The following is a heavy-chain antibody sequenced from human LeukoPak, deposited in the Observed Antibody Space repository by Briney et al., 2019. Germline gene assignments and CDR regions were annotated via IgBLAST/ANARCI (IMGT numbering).Heavy chain of an antibody. J-gene: IGHJ3*02. CDR2: IVVGSGNT. V-gene: IGHV1-58*02. D-gene: IGHD3-9*01. CDR1: GFTFTSSA. Sequence: SVKVSCKASGFTFTSSAMRWVRQARGQRLEWIGWIVVGSGNTNYAQKFQERVTITRDMSTSTAYMELSSLRAEDTAVYYCARERRPRRYFDWLFDAFDIWGQGTMVTVSS. CDR3: ARERRPRRYFDWLFDAFDI.